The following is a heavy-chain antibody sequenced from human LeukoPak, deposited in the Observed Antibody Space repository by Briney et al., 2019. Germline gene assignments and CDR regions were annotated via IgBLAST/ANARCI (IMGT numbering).Heavy chain of an antibody. CDR2: IDSEVTNR. D-gene: IGHD2-15*01. CDR1: GFTFSRYW. V-gene: IGHV3-74*01. J-gene: IGHJ4*02. CDR3: EGRANGLPEY. Sequence: GGSLRLSCAASGFTFSRYWMHWVRQAPGKGRGWVSRIDSEVTNRDYADSVKGRFTLYRDNGTNNVYLQMNSMGDEDTAVYSCEGRANGLPEYWGQGSLVTVSS.